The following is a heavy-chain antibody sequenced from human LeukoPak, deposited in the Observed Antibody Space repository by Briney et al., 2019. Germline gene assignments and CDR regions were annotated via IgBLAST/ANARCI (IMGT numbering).Heavy chain of an antibody. J-gene: IGHJ5*02. V-gene: IGHV3-30-3*01. Sequence: GGSLRLSCAASGFTFSSYAMHWVRQAPSKGLEWVAVISYDGSNKYYADSVKGRFTISRDNSKNTLYLQMNSLRAEDTAVYHCARTGTNAWFDPWGQGTLVTVSS. CDR2: ISYDGSNK. CDR3: ARTGTNAWFDP. D-gene: IGHD1-14*01. CDR1: GFTFSSYA.